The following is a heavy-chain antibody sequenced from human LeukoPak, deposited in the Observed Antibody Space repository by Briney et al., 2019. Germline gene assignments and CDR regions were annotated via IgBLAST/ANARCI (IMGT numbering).Heavy chain of an antibody. Sequence: SETLSLTCTVSGGSISSSSYYWGWIRQPPGKGLEWIGSIYYSGSTYYNPSLKSRVTISVDTSKNQFSLKLSSVTAADTAVYYCAREPYYYDSSGYALDAFDIWGQGTMVTVSS. CDR1: GGSISSSSYY. J-gene: IGHJ3*02. CDR2: IYYSGST. CDR3: AREPYYYDSSGYALDAFDI. D-gene: IGHD3-22*01. V-gene: IGHV4-39*07.